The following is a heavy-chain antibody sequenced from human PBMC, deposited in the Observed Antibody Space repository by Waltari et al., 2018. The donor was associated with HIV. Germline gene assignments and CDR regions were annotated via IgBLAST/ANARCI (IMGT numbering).Heavy chain of an antibody. V-gene: IGHV3-49*02. D-gene: IGHD2-15*01. J-gene: IGHJ6*02. CDR3: TRGGGRYYYGMDV. CDR2: IRSKAYGGTT. Sequence: GLEWVGFIRSKAYGGTTEYAASVKGRFTISRDDSKSIAYLQMNSLKTEDTAVYYCTRGGGRYYYGMDVWGQGTTVTVSS.